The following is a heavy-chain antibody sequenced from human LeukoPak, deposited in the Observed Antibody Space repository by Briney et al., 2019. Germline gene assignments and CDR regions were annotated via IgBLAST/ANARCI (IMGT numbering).Heavy chain of an antibody. CDR2: ISVSGENT. J-gene: IGHJ4*02. D-gene: IGHD5-24*01. CDR1: GFTFSSYA. CDR3: ARGDGYNFFDY. Sequence: GGSLRLSCAASGFTFSSYAMTWVRQAPGKGLQWVSTISVSGENTYYADSVKGRFTISRDNSENTLYLQMKSLRAEDTAVYYCARGDGYNFFDYWGRGTLVTVSS. V-gene: IGHV3-23*01.